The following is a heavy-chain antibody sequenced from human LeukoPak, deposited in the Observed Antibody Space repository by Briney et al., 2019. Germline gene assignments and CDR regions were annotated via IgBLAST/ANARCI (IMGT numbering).Heavy chain of an antibody. J-gene: IGHJ4*02. D-gene: IGHD4/OR15-4a*01. V-gene: IGHV3-21*04. CDR2: ISGSSSYI. Sequence: GGSLRLSCAASGFTFSGYDMNWVRQAPGKGLEWVSSISGSSSYIYYADSMKGRFTISRDNAKKSLYLQMNSLRAEDTAVYYCARRAGAYSHPYDYWGQGTLVTVSS. CDR3: ARRAGAYSHPYDY. CDR1: GFTFSGYD.